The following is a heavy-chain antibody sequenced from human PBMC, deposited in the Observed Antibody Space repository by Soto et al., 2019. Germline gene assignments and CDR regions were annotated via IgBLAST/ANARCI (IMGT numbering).Heavy chain of an antibody. CDR3: ASLSAPVDY. V-gene: IGHV3-74*01. D-gene: IGHD2-2*01. Sequence: GGSLRLSCAASGFTFSSYWMHWVRQAPGKGLVWVSEIDSDGSRTNYADSVKGRFTISRDNAKNTLYLQMNSLRAEDTAVYCCASLSAPVDYWGQGTLVTVSS. CDR2: IDSDGSRT. J-gene: IGHJ4*02. CDR1: GFTFSSYW.